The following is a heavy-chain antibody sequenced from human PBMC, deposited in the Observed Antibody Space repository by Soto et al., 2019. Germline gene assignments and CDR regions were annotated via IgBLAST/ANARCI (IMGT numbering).Heavy chain of an antibody. D-gene: IGHD2-21*02. CDR1: GGSVSSGSHY. J-gene: IGHJ6*02. V-gene: IGHV4-61*01. CDR3: ARDFCGGDCSDDYYYYAMDV. CDR2: IYYSGST. Sequence: SATLSLTCTFSGGSVSSGSHYWSWIRQPPGKGLEWIGQIYYSGSTNYNPSLKSRVTISVDTSKNQFSLELSSVTAADTAVYYCARDFCGGDCSDDYYYYAMDVWGQGTTVTVS.